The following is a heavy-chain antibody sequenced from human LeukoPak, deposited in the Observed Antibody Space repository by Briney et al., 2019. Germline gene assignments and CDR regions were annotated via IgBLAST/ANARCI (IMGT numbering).Heavy chain of an antibody. CDR3: AKDAAGSSWYYY. Sequence: GGSLRLSCAASGFTFNNYAMSWVRQAPGKGLEWVSAITGSSSNAYYADSVKGRFTISRDNSKNTLYLQMNSLRAEDTAVYYCAKDAAGSSWYYYWGQGTLVTVSS. V-gene: IGHV3-23*01. CDR2: ITGSSSNA. D-gene: IGHD6-13*01. J-gene: IGHJ4*02. CDR1: GFTFNNYA.